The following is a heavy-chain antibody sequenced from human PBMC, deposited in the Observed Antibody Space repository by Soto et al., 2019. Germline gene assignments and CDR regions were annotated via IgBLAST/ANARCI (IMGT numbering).Heavy chain of an antibody. V-gene: IGHV4-30-2*01. Sequence: SETLSLTCAVSGGPISGGGFSWCWIQQPPGKGLEWIGYILRTGGSQYHPSLKSRVSMSVDKSKNQFSLHLTSVTAADTAVYYCARRQCGEEFDYWGQGALVTVSS. CDR2: ILRTGGS. D-gene: IGHD6-25*01. CDR1: GGPISGGGFS. CDR3: ARRQCGEEFDY. J-gene: IGHJ4*02.